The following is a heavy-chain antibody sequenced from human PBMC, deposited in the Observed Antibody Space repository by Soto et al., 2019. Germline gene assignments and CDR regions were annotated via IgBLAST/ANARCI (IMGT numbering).Heavy chain of an antibody. Sequence: PGGSLRLSWAASGFTFSNAWMNWVRQAPGKGLEWVSAISGSGGSTYYADSVKGRFTISRDNSKNTLYLQMNSLRAEDTAVYYCAKPGYCSGGSCYPSRYDFDYWGQGTLVTVSS. V-gene: IGHV3-23*01. CDR2: ISGSGGST. J-gene: IGHJ4*02. CDR3: AKPGYCSGGSCYPSRYDFDY. D-gene: IGHD2-15*01. CDR1: GFTFSNAW.